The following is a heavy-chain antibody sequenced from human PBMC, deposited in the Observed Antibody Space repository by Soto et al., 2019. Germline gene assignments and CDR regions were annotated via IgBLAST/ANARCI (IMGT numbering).Heavy chain of an antibody. CDR1: GFTFSDHY. Sequence: GGSLRLSCAASGFTFSDHYMDWVRQAPGKGLEWVGRTRNKANSYTTEYAASVKGRFTISRDDSKNSLYLQMNSLKTEDTAVYYCARVFSIDGSGSQTPYYYYGMDVWGQGTTVTVSS. J-gene: IGHJ6*02. D-gene: IGHD3-10*01. CDR3: ARVFSIDGSGSQTPYYYYGMDV. V-gene: IGHV3-72*01. CDR2: TRNKANSYTT.